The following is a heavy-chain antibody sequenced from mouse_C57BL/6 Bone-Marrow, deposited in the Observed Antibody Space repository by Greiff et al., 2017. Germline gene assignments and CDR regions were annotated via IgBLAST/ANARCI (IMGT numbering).Heavy chain of an antibody. CDR1: GYAFSSSW. J-gene: IGHJ3*01. Sequence: QVQLKESGPELVKPGASVKISCKASGYAFSSSWMNWVKQRPGKGLEWIGRIYPGDGDTNYNGKFKGRATLTADKSSSTAYMQLSSLTSEDSAVYFCSYYEGFAYWGQGTLVTVSA. CDR3: SYYEGFAY. D-gene: IGHD1-1*01. V-gene: IGHV1-82*01. CDR2: IYPGDGDT.